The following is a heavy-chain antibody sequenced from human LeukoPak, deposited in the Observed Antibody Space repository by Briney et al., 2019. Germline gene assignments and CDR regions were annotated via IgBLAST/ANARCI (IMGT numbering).Heavy chain of an antibody. CDR2: ISYDGSNK. CDR1: GFTFSSYA. CDR3: ARVGGQWLVRGDYFDY. J-gene: IGHJ4*02. V-gene: IGHV3-30-3*01. Sequence: GGSLRLSCAASGFTFSSYAMHWVRQAPGKGLEWVAVISYDGSNKYYADSVKGRFTISRDNSKNTLYLQMNSLRAEDTAVYYCARVGGQWLVRGDYFDYWGQGTLVTVSS. D-gene: IGHD6-19*01.